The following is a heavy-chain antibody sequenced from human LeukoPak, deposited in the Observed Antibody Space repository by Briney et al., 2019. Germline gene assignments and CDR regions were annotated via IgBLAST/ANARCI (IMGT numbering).Heavy chain of an antibody. J-gene: IGHJ4*02. D-gene: IGHD2-2*01. CDR3: ASGYCSSTSCYSGIDY. V-gene: IGHV1-69*05. Sequence: SVKVSCKASGGTFSSYAISWVRQAPGQGLEWMGGIIPIFGTANYAQKFQGRVTITTDESTSTAYMELSSLRSEDTAVYYRASGYCSSTSCYSGIDYWGQGTLVTVSS. CDR2: IIPIFGTA. CDR1: GGTFSSYA.